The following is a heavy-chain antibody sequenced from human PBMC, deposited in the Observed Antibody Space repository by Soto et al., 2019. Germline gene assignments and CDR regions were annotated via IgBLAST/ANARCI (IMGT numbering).Heavy chain of an antibody. CDR1: GFTFSSYG. D-gene: IGHD6-19*01. CDR3: AKVPIAVPGPDYYYGMDV. CDR2: ISYDGSNK. V-gene: IGHV3-30*18. Sequence: GGSLRLSCAASGFTFSSYGMHWVRQAPGKGLEWVAVISYDGSNKYYADSVKGRFTISRDNSKNTLYLQMNSLRAEDTAVYYCAKVPIAVPGPDYYYGMDVWGQGTTVTVS. J-gene: IGHJ6*02.